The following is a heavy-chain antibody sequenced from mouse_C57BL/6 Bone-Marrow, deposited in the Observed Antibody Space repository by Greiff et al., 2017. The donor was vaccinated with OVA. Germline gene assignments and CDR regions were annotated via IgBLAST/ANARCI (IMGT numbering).Heavy chain of an antibody. V-gene: IGHV1-78*01. J-gene: IGHJ4*01. CDR1: GYTFTDHT. Sequence: QVQLQQSDAELVKPGASVKISCKVSGYTFTDHTIHWMKQRPEQGLEWIGYIYPRDGSTKYNEKFKGKATLTADKSSRTAYMQLNSLTSEDSAVYFCASPEGIYDGYYDAMDYWGQGTSVTVSS. CDR2: IYPRDGST. CDR3: ASPEGIYDGYYDAMDY. D-gene: IGHD2-3*01.